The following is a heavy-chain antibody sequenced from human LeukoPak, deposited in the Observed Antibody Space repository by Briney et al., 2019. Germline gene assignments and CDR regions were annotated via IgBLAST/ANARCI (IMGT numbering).Heavy chain of an antibody. J-gene: IGHJ4*02. V-gene: IGHV4-34*01. CDR2: INHSGST. D-gene: IGHD2-2*01. Sequence: SETLSLTCADYGGSFSGYYWSWIRQPPGKGLEWIGEINHSGSTNYNPSLKSRVTISVDTSKNQFSLKLSSVTAADTAVYYCARVGGVANIVVVPAKYYFDYWGQGTLVTVSS. CDR1: GGSFSGYY. CDR3: ARVGGVANIVVVPAKYYFDY.